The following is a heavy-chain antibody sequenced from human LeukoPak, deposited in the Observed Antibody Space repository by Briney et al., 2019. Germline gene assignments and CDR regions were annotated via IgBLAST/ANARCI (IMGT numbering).Heavy chain of an antibody. V-gene: IGHV1-18*01. D-gene: IGHD6-19*01. CDR2: ISAYNGNT. CDR3: ARDLQWLVRYYFDY. Sequence: ASVKVSCKASGYTFTSYGISWVRQAPGQGLEWMGWISAYNGNTNYAQKLQGRVTMTTDTSTSTAYMELRSLRSGDTAVYYCARDLQWLVRYYFDYWGQGTLVTVSS. CDR1: GYTFTSYG. J-gene: IGHJ4*02.